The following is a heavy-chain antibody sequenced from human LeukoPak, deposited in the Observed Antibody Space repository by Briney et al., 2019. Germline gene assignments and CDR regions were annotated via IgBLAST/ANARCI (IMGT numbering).Heavy chain of an antibody. J-gene: IGHJ4*02. CDR3: AREASHYYDSSGYSRETSYFDY. CDR1: GFTFDDYA. D-gene: IGHD3-22*01. V-gene: IGHV3-7*01. Sequence: PGGSLRLSCAASGFTFDDYAMHWVRQAPGKGLEWVANIKQDGSEKYYVDSVKGRFTISRDNAKNSLYLQMNSLRAEDTAVYYCAREASHYYDSSGYSRETSYFDYWGQGTLVTVSS. CDR2: IKQDGSEK.